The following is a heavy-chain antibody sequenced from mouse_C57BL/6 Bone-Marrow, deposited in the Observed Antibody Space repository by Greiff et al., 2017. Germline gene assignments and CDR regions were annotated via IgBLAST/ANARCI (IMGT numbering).Heavy chain of an antibody. CDR3: SRQVTTVLATKYFDV. D-gene: IGHD1-1*01. J-gene: IGHJ1*03. CDR1: GFTFSSYT. Sequence: DVQLVESGGGLVKPGGSLKLSCAASGFTFSSYTMSWVRQTPEKRLQWVAAISGGGGNTYYPASVKGRVTISRDNDKNIPYLQMSSLRSEDTALYYCSRQVTTVLATKYFDVWGTGTTVTVSS. CDR2: ISGGGGNT. V-gene: IGHV5-9*01.